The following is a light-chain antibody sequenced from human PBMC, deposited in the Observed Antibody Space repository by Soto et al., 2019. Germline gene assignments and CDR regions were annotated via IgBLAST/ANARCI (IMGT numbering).Light chain of an antibody. CDR2: LNSDGSH. V-gene: IGLV4-69*01. CDR1: SGHSSFA. CDR3: QTWGTGIRV. J-gene: IGLJ2*01. Sequence: QSVLTQSPSASASLGASVKLTCTLSSGHSSFAIAWHQQQPEKGPRYLMKLNSDGSHSKGDGIPDRFSGSRSGAERYLTISSLLSEDEADYYCQTWGTGIRVFGGGTTLTVL.